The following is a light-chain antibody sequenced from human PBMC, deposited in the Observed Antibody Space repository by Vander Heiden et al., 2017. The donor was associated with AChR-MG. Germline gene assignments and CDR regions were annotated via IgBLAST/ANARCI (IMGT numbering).Light chain of an antibody. J-gene: IGLJ2*01. Sequence: QSALTQPASVSGSPGQSITISCTGTSSDVGSYNLVSWYQHHPGKAPKLMIYEVTKRPSGVSDRFSGSKSGNTASLTISGLQAEDEADYYCSSYAGSGTSVLFGGGTKLTVV. CDR2: EVT. V-gene: IGLV2-23*02. CDR1: SSDVGSYNL. CDR3: SSYAGSGTSVL.